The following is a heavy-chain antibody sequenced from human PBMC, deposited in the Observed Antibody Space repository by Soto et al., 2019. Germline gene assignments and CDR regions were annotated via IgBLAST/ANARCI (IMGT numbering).Heavy chain of an antibody. J-gene: IGHJ6*02. CDR2: IYSGGTT. CDR1: GFTVTSNY. CDR3: ARGDPVYGMDV. V-gene: IGHV3-53*01. Sequence: SGGSLRLSCAASGFTVTSNYMSWVRQAPGKGLEWVSVIYSGGTTYYAESVKGRFTISRDNSKNMLYLQMNSLRAEDMAVYYCARGDPVYGMDVWGQGTTVTVSS.